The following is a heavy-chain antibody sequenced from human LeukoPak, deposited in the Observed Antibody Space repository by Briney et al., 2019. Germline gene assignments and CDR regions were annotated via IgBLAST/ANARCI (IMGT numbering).Heavy chain of an antibody. CDR2: IYTSGST. CDR1: GGSISSSSYY. CDR3: ARGRPTVTTDY. Sequence: PSETLSLTCTVSGGSISSSSYYWSWIRQPAGKGLEWIGRIYTSGSTNYNPSLKSRVTISVDTSKNQFSLKLSSVTAADTAVYYCARGRPTVTTDYWGQGTLVTVSS. J-gene: IGHJ4*02. V-gene: IGHV4-61*02. D-gene: IGHD4-17*01.